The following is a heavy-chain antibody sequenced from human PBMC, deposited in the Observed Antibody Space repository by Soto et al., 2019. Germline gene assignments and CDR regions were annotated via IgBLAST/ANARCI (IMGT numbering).Heavy chain of an antibody. CDR1: GGSISSYY. CDR2: IYYSGST. CDR3: ARESEIVATDFDY. D-gene: IGHD5-12*01. Sequence: SETLSLTCTVSGGSISSYYWSWIRQPPGKGLEWVGYIYYSGSTNYNPSLKSRVTISVDTSKNQFSLKLSSVTAADTAVYYCARESEIVATDFDYWGQGTLVTVSS. V-gene: IGHV4-59*01. J-gene: IGHJ4*02.